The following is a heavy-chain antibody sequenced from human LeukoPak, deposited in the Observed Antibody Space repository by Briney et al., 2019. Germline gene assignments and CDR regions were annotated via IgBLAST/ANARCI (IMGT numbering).Heavy chain of an antibody. Sequence: PGGSLRLSCAASGFTFSSYAMSWVRQAPGKGLEWVSAISGSGGSTCYADSVKGRFTISRDNSKNTLYLQMNSLRAEDTAVYYCAKDASYCGGDCYSGNWFDPWGQGTLVTVSS. CDR2: ISGSGGST. CDR3: AKDASYCGGDCYSGNWFDP. CDR1: GFTFSSYA. D-gene: IGHD2-21*02. J-gene: IGHJ5*02. V-gene: IGHV3-23*01.